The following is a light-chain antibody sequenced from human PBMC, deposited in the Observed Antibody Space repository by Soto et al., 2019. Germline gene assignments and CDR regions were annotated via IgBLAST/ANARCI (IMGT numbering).Light chain of an antibody. CDR1: QSVSSS. CDR2: GAS. V-gene: IGKV3D-15*01. J-gene: IGKJ1*01. CDR3: QQYNNWPPKT. Sequence: EIVMTHSPATLSVTPGERATLSCRASQSVSSSLAWYQQKPGQAPRLLIYGASTRATGIPARFSGSGSGTEFTLTISSLQSEDFAVYYCQQYNNWPPKTFGQGTKVDI.